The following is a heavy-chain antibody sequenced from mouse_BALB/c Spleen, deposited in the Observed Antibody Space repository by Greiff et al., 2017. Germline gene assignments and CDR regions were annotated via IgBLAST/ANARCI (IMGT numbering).Heavy chain of an antibody. Sequence: EVQLQQSGTVLARPGASVKMSCMASGYTFTSYWMHWVKQRPGQGLEWIGAIYPGNSDTSYNQKFKGKAKLTAVTSTSTAYMELSSLTNEDSAVYDCTREAKVRYSLFDYWGQGTTLTVSS. J-gene: IGHJ2*01. D-gene: IGHD2-14*01. CDR1: GYTFTSYW. CDR2: IYPGNSDT. CDR3: TREAKVRYSLFDY. V-gene: IGHV1-5*01.